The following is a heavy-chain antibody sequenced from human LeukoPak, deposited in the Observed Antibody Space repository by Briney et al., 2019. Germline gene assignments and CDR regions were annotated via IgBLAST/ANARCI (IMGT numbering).Heavy chain of an antibody. D-gene: IGHD6-13*01. CDR2: INPNSGGT. J-gene: IGHJ3*02. CDR3: ARESVSSSFDAFDI. Sequence: ASVKVSCKASGYTFTGYYMHWVRQAPGQGLEWMGWINPNSGGTTYAQKFQGRVTMTRDTSISTAYMELSRLRSDDTAVYYCARESVSSSFDAFDIWGLGTMVTVSS. V-gene: IGHV1-2*02. CDR1: GYTFTGYY.